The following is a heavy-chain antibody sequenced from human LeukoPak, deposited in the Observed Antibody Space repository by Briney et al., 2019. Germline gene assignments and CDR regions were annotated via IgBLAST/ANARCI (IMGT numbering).Heavy chain of an antibody. V-gene: IGHV3-33*01. CDR3: AREIFGSGSYPDL. CDR1: GFSFNTYA. CDR2: IWHDGSHK. D-gene: IGHD3-10*01. J-gene: IGHJ5*02. Sequence: GRSLTLSCAASGFSFNTYAMHWVRQAPGQGLEWVALIWHDGSHKFYSNSVRGQFTISRDNSKNTVYLQMNNLRPEDTAVYYCAREIFGSGSYPDLWGQGTLVTVSS.